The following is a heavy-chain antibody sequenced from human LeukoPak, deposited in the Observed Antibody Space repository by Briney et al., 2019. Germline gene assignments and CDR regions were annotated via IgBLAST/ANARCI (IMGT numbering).Heavy chain of an antibody. CDR1: GFTFSSYG. Sequence: PGGSLRLSCAASGFTFSSYGMHWVRQAPGKGLEWVAVIWYDGSNKYYADSVKGRFTISRDNSKNTLYLQMNSLRAEDTAMYYCASSVAGTDATGDYWGQGTLVTVSS. CDR3: ASSVAGTDATGDY. J-gene: IGHJ4*02. CDR2: IWYDGSNK. V-gene: IGHV3-33*01. D-gene: IGHD6-19*01.